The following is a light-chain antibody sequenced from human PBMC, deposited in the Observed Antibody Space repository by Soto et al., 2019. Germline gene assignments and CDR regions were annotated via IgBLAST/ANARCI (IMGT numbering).Light chain of an antibody. CDR1: QSVSSSY. V-gene: IGKV3-20*01. CDR3: QQYGSSPRT. Sequence: ENVLTQSPGTLSLSPGERATLSRRASQSVSSSYLAWYQQKPGQAPRLLIYGASSRATGIPDRFSGSGSGTDFTLTISRLEPEDFAVYYCQQYGSSPRTFGQGTKVDIK. J-gene: IGKJ1*01. CDR2: GAS.